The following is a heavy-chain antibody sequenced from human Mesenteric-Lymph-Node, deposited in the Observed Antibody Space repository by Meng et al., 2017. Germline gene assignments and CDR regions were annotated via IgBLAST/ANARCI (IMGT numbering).Heavy chain of an antibody. J-gene: IGHJ4*02. D-gene: IGHD3-16*02. CDR1: GFTFDDYG. Sequence: GESLKISCAASGFTFDDYGMSWVRQAPGKGLEWVSGINWNGGSTGYADSVKGRFTISRDNAKNSLYLKMNSLRAEDTALYYCARTLRLGELSLYPYYFDYWGQGTLVTVSS. CDR3: ARTLRLGELSLYPYYFDY. CDR2: INWNGGST. V-gene: IGHV3-20*04.